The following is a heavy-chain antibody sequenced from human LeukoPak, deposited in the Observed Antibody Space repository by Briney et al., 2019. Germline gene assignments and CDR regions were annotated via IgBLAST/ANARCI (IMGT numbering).Heavy chain of an antibody. J-gene: IGHJ4*02. CDR1: GGSVSSGNYY. CDR2: IYYSGST. Sequence: PSETLSLTCTVSGGSVSSGNYYWSWIRQPPGKGLEWIGHIYYSGSTNYNPSLKSRVTISVDTSKNQFSLKLSSVTAADTAVYYCARGVATIKDFDYWGQGTLVTVSS. CDR3: ARGVATIKDFDY. D-gene: IGHD5-12*01. V-gene: IGHV4-61*01.